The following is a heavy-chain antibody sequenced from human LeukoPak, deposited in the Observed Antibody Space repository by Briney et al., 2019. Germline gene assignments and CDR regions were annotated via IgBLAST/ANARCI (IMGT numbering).Heavy chain of an antibody. D-gene: IGHD2/OR15-2a*01. Sequence: GGSLRLSCAASGFTFSVSTMHWVRQASGKGLEWVGRIRSKANSYATAYAASVKGRFAISRDDSKNTAYLHMNSLKTEDTAVYYCTSTYPTYYYMDVWGKGTTVTVSS. CDR2: IRSKANSYAT. V-gene: IGHV3-73*01. J-gene: IGHJ6*03. CDR3: TSTYPTYYYMDV. CDR1: GFTFSVST.